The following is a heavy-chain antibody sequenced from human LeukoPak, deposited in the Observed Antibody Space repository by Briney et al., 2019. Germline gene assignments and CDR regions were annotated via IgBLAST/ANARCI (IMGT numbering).Heavy chain of an antibody. CDR3: ARGRPAHYLDS. CDR2: IYSGGYT. CDR1: GFTVSSTY. V-gene: IGHV3-66*01. J-gene: IGHJ4*02. Sequence: PGGSLGLSCAASGFTVSSTYLTWVRQAPGKGLEWLSVIYSGGYTYYADSVKGRFFISRDISENMVYLQMNSLSVEDTAVYFCARGRPAHYLDSWGPGTLVTVS. D-gene: IGHD6-6*01.